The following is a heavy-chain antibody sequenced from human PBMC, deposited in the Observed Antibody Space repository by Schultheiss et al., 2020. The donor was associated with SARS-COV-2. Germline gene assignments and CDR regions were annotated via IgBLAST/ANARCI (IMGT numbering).Heavy chain of an antibody. Sequence: SETLSLTCVVSGGSISSDTYYWSWIRQPPGKGLEWIGYISYTGSPSYNPSLKSRVTISVDTSKNQFSLKLSSVTAADTAVYYCARGVRTVTTSFDYWGQGTLVTVSS. CDR3: ARGVRTVTTSFDY. CDR1: GGSISSDTYY. CDR2: ISYTGSP. V-gene: IGHV4-61*01. J-gene: IGHJ4*02. D-gene: IGHD4-17*01.